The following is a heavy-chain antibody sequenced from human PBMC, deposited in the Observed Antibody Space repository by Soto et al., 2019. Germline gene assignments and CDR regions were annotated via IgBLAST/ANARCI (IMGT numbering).Heavy chain of an antibody. CDR3: ATPPETATDEIDY. J-gene: IGHJ4*02. CDR1: GFTFSSYA. CDR2: ISYDGSNK. Sequence: QVQLVESGGGVVQPGRSLRLSCAASGFTFSSYAMHWVRQAPGKGLEWVAVISYDGSNKYYADSVKGRFTISRDNSKNTLYLPMNSLRAEDTAVYYCATPPETATDEIDYWGQGTLVTVSS. V-gene: IGHV3-30-3*01.